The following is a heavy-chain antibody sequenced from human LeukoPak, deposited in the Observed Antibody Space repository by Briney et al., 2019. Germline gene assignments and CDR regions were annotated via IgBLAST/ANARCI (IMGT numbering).Heavy chain of an antibody. CDR2: MYSGGIT. J-gene: IGHJ6*02. CDR1: GFIVSSNY. V-gene: IGHV3-66*02. D-gene: IGHD4-11*01. CDR3: AREEMTTVGASYYFFALDV. Sequence: GGSLRLSCAASGFIVSSNYMTWVRQTPGKGLEWVSVMYSGGITYHADSVKGRFTISRDNSKNMLYLQMNSLRPDGTGVYYCAREEMTTVGASYYFFALDVWGQGTTVTVSS.